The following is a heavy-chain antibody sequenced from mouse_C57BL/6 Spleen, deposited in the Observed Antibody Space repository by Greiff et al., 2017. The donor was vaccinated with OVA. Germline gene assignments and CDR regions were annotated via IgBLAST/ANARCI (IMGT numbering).Heavy chain of an antibody. Sequence: EVQRVESGGGLVQPGGSLKLSCAASGFTFSDYGMAWVRQAPRKGPEWVAFISNLAYSIYYADTVTGRFTISRENAKNTLYLEMSSLRSEDTAMYYCARQSPITTVVATYWYFDVWGTGTTVTVSS. D-gene: IGHD1-1*01. CDR2: ISNLAYSI. CDR1: GFTFSDYG. J-gene: IGHJ1*03. V-gene: IGHV5-15*01. CDR3: ARQSPITTVVATYWYFDV.